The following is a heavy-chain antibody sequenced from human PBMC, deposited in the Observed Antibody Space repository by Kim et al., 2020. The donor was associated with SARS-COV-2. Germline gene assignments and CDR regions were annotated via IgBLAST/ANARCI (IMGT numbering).Heavy chain of an antibody. CDR1: GFTFSNYA. CDR3: ARDRDLRGSDYYYYDMDV. V-gene: IGHV3-30-3*01. CDR2: ISYDGSIK. J-gene: IGHJ6*02. D-gene: IGHD3-10*01. Sequence: GGSLRLSCAASGFTFSNYAIHWVRQAPGKGLEWVAVISYDGSIKYYADSVKGRFTIARDNSKNTLYLQMNSLRAEDTAVYYCARDRDLRGSDYYYYDMDVWGQGTTVTVSS.